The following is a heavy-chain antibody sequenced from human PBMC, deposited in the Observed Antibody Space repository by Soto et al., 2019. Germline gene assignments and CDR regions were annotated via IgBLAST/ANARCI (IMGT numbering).Heavy chain of an antibody. D-gene: IGHD6-19*01. CDR3: ARVEAVAGRGWFEP. CDR2: IYHSGST. V-gene: IGHV4-4*02. J-gene: IGHJ5*02. CDR1: GGSISSSNW. Sequence: SETLSLTCAVSGGSISSSNWWSWVRQPPGKGLEWIGEIYHSGSTNYNPSLKSRFTISVDKSKNQFSLNLSSVTAADTAVYYCARVEAVAGRGWFEPCGQGTLVTVSS.